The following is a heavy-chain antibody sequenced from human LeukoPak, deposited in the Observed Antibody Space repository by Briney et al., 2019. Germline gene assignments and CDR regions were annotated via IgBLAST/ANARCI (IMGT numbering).Heavy chain of an antibody. CDR2: INPNSGGT. CDR3: ARDLIYCSSTSCHSGYFDL. V-gene: IGHV1-2*06. Sequence: ASVKASCKASGYTFTGYYMHWVRQAPGQGLEWMGRINPNSGGTNYAQKLQGRVTMTTDTSTSTAYMELRSLRSDDTAVYYCARDLIYCSSTSCHSGYFDLWGRGTLVTVSS. D-gene: IGHD2-2*01. CDR1: GYTFTGYY. J-gene: IGHJ2*01.